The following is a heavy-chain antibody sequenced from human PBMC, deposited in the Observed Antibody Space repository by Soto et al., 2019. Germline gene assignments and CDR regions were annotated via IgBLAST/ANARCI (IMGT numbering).Heavy chain of an antibody. D-gene: IGHD2-2*01. Sequence: GGSLRLSCAASGFTFSSYGMHWVRQAPGKGLEWVAVIWYDGSNKYYADSVKGRLTISRDNSKNTLYLQMNSLRAEDTAVYYCARGEERVAMPSGYWGQETLVTVSS. CDR3: ARGEERVAMPSGY. V-gene: IGHV3-33*01. J-gene: IGHJ4*02. CDR2: IWYDGSNK. CDR1: GFTFSSYG.